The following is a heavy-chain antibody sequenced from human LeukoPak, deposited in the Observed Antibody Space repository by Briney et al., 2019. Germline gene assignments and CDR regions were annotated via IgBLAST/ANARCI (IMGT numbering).Heavy chain of an antibody. J-gene: IGHJ4*02. CDR2: IYQSGST. CDR3: ARLAWGRLDY. CDR1: GGSISRDY. Sequence: SETLSLTCTVSGGSISRDYWSWIRQPPGKGLEWIGSIYQSGSTYYNPSLKSRVTISVDTSKNQFSLKLSSVTAADTAVYYCARLAWGRLDYWGQGILVTVSS. D-gene: IGHD7-27*01. V-gene: IGHV4-59*08.